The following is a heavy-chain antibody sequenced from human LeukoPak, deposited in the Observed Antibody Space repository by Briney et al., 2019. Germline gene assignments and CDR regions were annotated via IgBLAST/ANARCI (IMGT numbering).Heavy chain of an antibody. CDR3: ANSISVAGTYAFNI. Sequence: GGSLRLSCVASAFTFRTYSMHWVRQAPGKGLEWVSSISGSTSYIYYADSVRGRFTISRDNAKNSLYLQMNSLRAEDTAVYYCANSISVAGTYAFNIWGQGTMVTVSS. J-gene: IGHJ3*02. V-gene: IGHV3-21*01. D-gene: IGHD6-19*01. CDR2: ISGSTSYI. CDR1: AFTFRTYS.